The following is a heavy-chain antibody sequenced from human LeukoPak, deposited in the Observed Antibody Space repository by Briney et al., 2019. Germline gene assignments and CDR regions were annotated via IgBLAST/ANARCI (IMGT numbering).Heavy chain of an antibody. J-gene: IGHJ3*02. V-gene: IGHV3-23*01. CDR2: ITNGGGTT. CDR1: GFTFSSYV. Sequence: GGSLRLSCAASGFTFSSYVMKWVRQAPGKGLEWVSSITNGGGTTAYADSVKGRFTISRDNSKNTLYLQMNSLRVEDTAVYYCAKRVGTYRAFDRCGQGTMVTVSS. CDR3: AKRVGTYRAFDR. D-gene: IGHD3-10*01.